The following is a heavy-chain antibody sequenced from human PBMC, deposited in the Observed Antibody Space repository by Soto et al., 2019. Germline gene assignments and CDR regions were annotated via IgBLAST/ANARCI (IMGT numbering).Heavy chain of an antibody. D-gene: IGHD3-10*01. Sequence: QVQLVQSGAEVKKPGSSVKVSCKASGGTFSSYTISWVRQAPGQGLEWMGRIIPILGIANYAQKFQGRVTITADKSTSTAYMELSSLRSEDTAVYYCAEGVEYYYGSGSYYNGVDYWGQGTLVTVSS. CDR3: AEGVEYYYGSGSYYNGVDY. J-gene: IGHJ4*02. V-gene: IGHV1-69*02. CDR2: IIPILGIA. CDR1: GGTFSSYT.